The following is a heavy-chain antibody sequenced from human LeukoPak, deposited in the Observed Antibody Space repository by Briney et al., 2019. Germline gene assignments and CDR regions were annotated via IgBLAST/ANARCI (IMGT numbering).Heavy chain of an antibody. CDR1: GFTFSSYS. J-gene: IGHJ4*02. Sequence: GGSLRLSCAASGFTFSSYSMNWVRQAPGKGLEWVSSISSSSSYIYYADSVKGRFTISRDNAKNSLYLQMNSPRAEDTAVYYCARATGWIAVAGIDYWGQGTLVTVSS. D-gene: IGHD6-19*01. CDR3: ARATGWIAVAGIDY. CDR2: ISSSSSYI. V-gene: IGHV3-21*01.